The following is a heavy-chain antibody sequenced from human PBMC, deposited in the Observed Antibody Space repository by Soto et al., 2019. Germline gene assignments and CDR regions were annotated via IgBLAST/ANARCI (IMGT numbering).Heavy chain of an antibody. J-gene: IGHJ4*02. CDR1: GFSLSTSGVG. CDR2: IYWDDDK. V-gene: IGHV2-5*02. CDR3: ARVPVLRYFDWLLGTPEY. Sequence: SGPTLVNPTQTLTLTCTFSGFSLSTSGVGVGWIRQPPGKALEWLALIYWDDDKRYSPSLKSRLTITKDTSKNQVVLTMTNMDPVETATYYFARVPVLRYFDWLLGTPEYWGQGTLVTVSS. D-gene: IGHD3-9*01.